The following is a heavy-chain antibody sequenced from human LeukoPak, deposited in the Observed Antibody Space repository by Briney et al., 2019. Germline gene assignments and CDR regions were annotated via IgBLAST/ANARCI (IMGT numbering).Heavy chain of an antibody. CDR3: ARIAPYYYDSSYDY. CDR2: IYYSGST. J-gene: IGHJ4*02. CDR1: GGSISSSSYY. Sequence: PSETLSLTCTVSGGSISSSSYYWGWIRQPPGKGLEWIGSIYYSGSTYYNPSLKSRVTISVDTSKNQFSLKLSSVTAADTPVYYCARIAPYYYDSSYDYWGQGTLVTVSS. V-gene: IGHV4-39*01. D-gene: IGHD3-22*01.